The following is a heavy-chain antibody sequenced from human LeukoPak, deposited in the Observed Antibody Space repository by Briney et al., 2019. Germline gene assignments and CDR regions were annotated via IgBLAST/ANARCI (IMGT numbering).Heavy chain of an antibody. CDR2: ISAYNGNT. J-gene: IGHJ5*02. CDR3: ARGGWYYYDSSGSPPPPNWFDP. Sequence: ASVKVSCKASGYTFTSYGISWVRQAPGQGLEWMGWISAYNGNTNYAQKLQGRVTMTTDTSTSTAYMELRSLRSDDTAVYYCARGGWYYYDSSGSPPPPNWFDPWGQGTLVTVSS. D-gene: IGHD3-22*01. CDR1: GYTFTSYG. V-gene: IGHV1-18*01.